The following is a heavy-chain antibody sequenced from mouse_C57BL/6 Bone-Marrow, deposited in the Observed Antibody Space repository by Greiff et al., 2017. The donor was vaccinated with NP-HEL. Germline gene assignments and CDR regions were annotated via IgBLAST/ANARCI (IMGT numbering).Heavy chain of an antibody. V-gene: IGHV5-12*01. Sequence: EVQRVESGGGLVQPGGSLKLSCAASGFTFSDYYMYWVRQTPEKRLEWVAYISNGGGSTYYPATVKGRFTISRDNAKNTLYLQMSRLKAEDTAMYDCARQDSNLWFAYWGQGTLVTVSA. CDR1: GFTFSDYY. J-gene: IGHJ3*01. D-gene: IGHD2-5*01. CDR2: ISNGGGST. CDR3: ARQDSNLWFAY.